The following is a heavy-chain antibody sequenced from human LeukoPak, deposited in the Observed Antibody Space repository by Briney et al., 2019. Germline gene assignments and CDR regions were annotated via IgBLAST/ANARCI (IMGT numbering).Heavy chain of an antibody. CDR3: ARDPVEWELLLDY. J-gene: IGHJ4*02. D-gene: IGHD1-26*01. V-gene: IGHV3-7*01. Sequence: GGSLRLSCAASGFTFSNYWMGWVRQAPGKRPEWVANMNIDGSEKYYADSVKGRFSISRDNARNSVYLEMASLRVEDTAVYYCARDPVEWELLLDYWGQGTLVTVSS. CDR2: MNIDGSEK. CDR1: GFTFSNYW.